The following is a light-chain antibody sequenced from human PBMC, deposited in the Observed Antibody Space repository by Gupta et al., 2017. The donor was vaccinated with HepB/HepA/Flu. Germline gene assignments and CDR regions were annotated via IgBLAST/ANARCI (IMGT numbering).Light chain of an antibody. CDR3: QQSYSTPT. Sequence: DIQMTQSASSLSASLGDRVTIACRASQSMMTYLNWYQQKPGKAPKLLIYSTCSLQRGVPSRFSGSGSEADFTLTITRLQPEYFATYCYQQSYSTPTFGQGTRLEIK. V-gene: IGKV1-39*01. CDR1: QSMMTY. CDR2: STC. J-gene: IGKJ5*01.